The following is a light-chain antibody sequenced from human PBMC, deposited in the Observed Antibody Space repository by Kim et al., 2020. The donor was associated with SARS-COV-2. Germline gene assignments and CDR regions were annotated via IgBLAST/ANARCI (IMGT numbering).Light chain of an antibody. Sequence: EIVLTQSPATLSLSPGERATLSCRASQSVSSYLAWYQQRPGQAPRLLIYDASNRATGIPPRFSGSGSGTDFTLTISSLEPEDFAVYYCQESSNWSRSTFGGGTKVDIK. CDR3: QESSNWSRST. CDR1: QSVSSY. V-gene: IGKV3-11*01. CDR2: DAS. J-gene: IGKJ4*01.